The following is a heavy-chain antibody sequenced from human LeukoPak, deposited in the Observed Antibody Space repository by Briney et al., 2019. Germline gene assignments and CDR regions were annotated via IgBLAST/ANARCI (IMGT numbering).Heavy chain of an antibody. CDR1: GGTFSSYA. V-gene: IGHV1-69*04. J-gene: IGHJ4*02. D-gene: IGHD6-19*01. CDR2: IIPILGIA. CDR3: ARDHMRQWLPYYFDY. Sequence: ASVKVSCKASGGTFSSYAISWVRQAPGPGLEWMGRIIPILGIANYAQKFQGRVTITADKSTSTAYMELSSLRSEDTAVYYCARDHMRQWLPYYFDYWGQGTLVTVSS.